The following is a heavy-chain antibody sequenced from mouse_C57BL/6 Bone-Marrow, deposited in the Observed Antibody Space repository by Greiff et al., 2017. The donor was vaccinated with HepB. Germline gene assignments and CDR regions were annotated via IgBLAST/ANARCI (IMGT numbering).Heavy chain of an antibody. Sequence: QVQLQQPGAELVRPGTSVKLSCEASGYTFTSYWMHWVKQRPGQGLEWIGVIDPSDSYTNYNQKFKGKATLTVDTSSSPAYMQLRSLTSEDSAVYYCASIITTVDYWGQGTTLTVSS. D-gene: IGHD1-1*01. CDR2: IDPSDSYT. V-gene: IGHV1-59*01. J-gene: IGHJ2*01. CDR3: ASIITTVDY. CDR1: GYTFTSYW.